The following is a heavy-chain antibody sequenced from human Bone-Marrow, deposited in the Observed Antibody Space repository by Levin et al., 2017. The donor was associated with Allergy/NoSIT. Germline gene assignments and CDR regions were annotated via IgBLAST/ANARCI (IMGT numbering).Heavy chain of an antibody. D-gene: IGHD1-26*01. Sequence: PGGSLRLSCAGSEFSFTYAWMNWVRQAPGKGLEWVGRIKSNPDGGTPDYAAPVKGRFIISRDDSKSTIFLQMNSLKTEDTAVYYCTTDRSNGIYSSPFTVWGQGTLVNVSS. J-gene: IGHJ3*01. CDR1: EFSFTYAW. CDR3: TTDRSNGIYSSPFTV. CDR2: IKSNPDGGTP. V-gene: IGHV3-15*01.